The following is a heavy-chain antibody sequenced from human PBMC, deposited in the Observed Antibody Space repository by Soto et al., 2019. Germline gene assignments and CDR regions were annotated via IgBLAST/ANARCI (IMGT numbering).Heavy chain of an antibody. CDR2: ISYSGRA. J-gene: IGHJ4*02. CDR1: GGSITSHY. CDR3: ARNRNYNFDY. Sequence: QVQLQESGPGLVKPSETLSLTCTVSGGSITSHYWNWVRQPPGKGLEWIGFISYSGRANYSPSLKSRVSMSLDTSKNQVYLNLSSVTAADTAVYYCARNRNYNFDYWGQGILVTVSS. V-gene: IGHV4-59*08. D-gene: IGHD3-10*01.